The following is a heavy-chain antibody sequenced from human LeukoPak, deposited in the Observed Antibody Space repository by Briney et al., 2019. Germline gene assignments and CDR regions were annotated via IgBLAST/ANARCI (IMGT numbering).Heavy chain of an antibody. V-gene: IGHV3-66*01. J-gene: IGHJ6*02. D-gene: IGHD5-18*01. CDR3: ARGSVTTGPFGMDV. Sequence: GGSLRLSCAASGFTVSSNYMSWVRQAPGKGLEWVSVIYSGGSTYYADSVKGRFTISRDNSKNALYLQMNSLRAEDTAVYYCARGSVTTGPFGMDVWGQGTTVTVSS. CDR2: IYSGGST. CDR1: GFTVSSNY.